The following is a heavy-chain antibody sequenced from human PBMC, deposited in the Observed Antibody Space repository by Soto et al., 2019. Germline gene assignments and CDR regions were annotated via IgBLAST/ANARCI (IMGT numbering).Heavy chain of an antibody. CDR2: ISGSGGST. Sequence: GGSLRLSCAASGFTFSSYAMSWVRQAPGKGLEWVSAISGSGGSTYYADSVKGRFTISRDNSKNTLYLQMNSLRAEDTAVYYCAKGDDFWSGYPYYYYYGMDVWGQGTTVTVSS. CDR3: AKGDDFWSGYPYYYYYGMDV. CDR1: GFTFSSYA. J-gene: IGHJ6*02. D-gene: IGHD3-3*01. V-gene: IGHV3-23*01.